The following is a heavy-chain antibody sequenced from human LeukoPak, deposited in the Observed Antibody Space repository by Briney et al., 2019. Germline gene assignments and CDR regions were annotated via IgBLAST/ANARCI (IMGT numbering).Heavy chain of an antibody. CDR2: IYSGGST. CDR3: ARAGEDYDILTGYDY. CDR1: GFTVSSNY. V-gene: IGHV3-66*01. Sequence: GGSLRLSCAASGFTVSSNYMSWVRQAPGKGLEGVSVIYSGGSTYYADSVTGRCTISRDNSKNTQYLQMNSLRAEDTAVYYCARAGEDYDILTGYDYWGQGTLVTVSS. D-gene: IGHD3-9*01. J-gene: IGHJ4*02.